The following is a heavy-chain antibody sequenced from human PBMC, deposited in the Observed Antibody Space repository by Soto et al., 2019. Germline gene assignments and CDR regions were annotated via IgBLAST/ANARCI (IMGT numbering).Heavy chain of an antibody. D-gene: IGHD3-22*01. V-gene: IGHV5-51*01. CDR3: ARHAVVSYYDSSGYYYEDYYYGMNV. J-gene: IGHJ6*02. CDR2: IYPGDSDT. CDR1: GYSFTSYL. Sequence: PGESLKISCKGSGYSFTSYLIGWVRQMPGKGLEWMGIIYPGDSDTRYSPSFQGQVTISADKSISTAYLQWSSLKASDTAMYYCARHAVVSYYDSSGYYYEDYYYGMNVWGQGTTVTVSS.